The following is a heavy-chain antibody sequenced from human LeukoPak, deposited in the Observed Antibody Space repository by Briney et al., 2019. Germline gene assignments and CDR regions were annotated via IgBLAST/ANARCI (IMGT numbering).Heavy chain of an antibody. CDR2: INHSGST. J-gene: IGHJ4*02. Sequence: PSETPSLTCAVYGGSFSGYYWSWIRQPPGKGLEWIGEINHSGSTNYNPSLKSRVTISVDTSKNQFSLKLSSVTAADTAVYYCARWGRGYSYVSDYWGQGTLVTVSS. V-gene: IGHV4-34*01. CDR3: ARWGRGYSYVSDY. CDR1: GGSFSGYY. D-gene: IGHD5-18*01.